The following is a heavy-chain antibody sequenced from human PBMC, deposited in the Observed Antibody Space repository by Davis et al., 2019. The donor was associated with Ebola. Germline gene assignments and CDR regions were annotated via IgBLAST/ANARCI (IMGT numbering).Heavy chain of an antibody. CDR1: GGSISSGGSS. J-gene: IGHJ2*01. V-gene: IGHV4-30-4*07. CDR2: IFYSGST. D-gene: IGHD3-22*01. CDR3: ARGYYDSTGNRYFDF. Sequence: LRLSCAVSGGSISSGGSSWSWIRQPPGKGLEWIGFIFYSGSTYYNPSLKSRVTMSVDTSKNQFSLRLSSVTAADTAVYYCARGYYDSTGNRYFDFWGRGTLVTVSS.